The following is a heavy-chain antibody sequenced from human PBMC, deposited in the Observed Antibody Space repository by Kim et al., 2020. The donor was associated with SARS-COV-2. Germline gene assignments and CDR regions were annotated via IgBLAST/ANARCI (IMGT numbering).Heavy chain of an antibody. CDR1: GYTFITYG. J-gene: IGHJ6*02. D-gene: IGHD3-10*01. Sequence: ASVKVSCKASGYTFITYGISWVRQAPGQGLEWMGWISGYNGNTNYAQKFQGRVSMTTDTSTSTAYMELRSLRSDDTAVYYCARVSWGFGESLSIYYGMDVWGQGTTVTVSS. CDR2: ISGYNGNT. CDR3: ARVSWGFGESLSIYYGMDV. V-gene: IGHV1-18*01.